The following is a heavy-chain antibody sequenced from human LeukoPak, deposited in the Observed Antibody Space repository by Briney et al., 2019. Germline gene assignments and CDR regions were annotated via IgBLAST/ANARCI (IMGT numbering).Heavy chain of an antibody. V-gene: IGHV3-21*01. CDR1: GFTFSNYN. CDR2: ISSSSSYI. CDR3: ARDSGYEGENYFNY. Sequence: GGSLRLSCAASGFTFSNYNMNWVRQAPGKGLEWVSSISSSSSYIYYADSVKGRFTISRDNAKNSLYLQVNSLRVEDTAVYYCARDSGYEGENYFNYWGQGTLVTVSS. D-gene: IGHD5-12*01. J-gene: IGHJ4*02.